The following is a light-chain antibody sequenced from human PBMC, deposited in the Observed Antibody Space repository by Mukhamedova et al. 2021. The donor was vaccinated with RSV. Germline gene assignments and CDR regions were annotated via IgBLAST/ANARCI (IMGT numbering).Light chain of an antibody. CDR3: QQYYSTPYT. CDR2: WAS. J-gene: IGKJ2*01. Sequence: INCKSSQSVLYSSNNKNYLAWYQQKPGQPPKLLIYWASTRESGVPDRFSGSGSGTDFTLTISSLQAEDVAVYYCQQYYSTPYTFGQGTKLEI. CDR1: QSVLYSSNNKNY. V-gene: IGKV4-1*01.